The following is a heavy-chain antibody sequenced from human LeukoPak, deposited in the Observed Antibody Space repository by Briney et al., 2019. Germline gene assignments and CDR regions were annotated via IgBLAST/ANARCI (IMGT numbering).Heavy chain of an antibody. Sequence: SETLSLTCTVSGGSISSYYWSWIRQPPGKGLEWIGYIYYSGSTNYNPSLKSRVTMSVDTSKNQFSLKLSSVTAADTAVYYCARDFRTGGVTYYFDFWGQGTLVTVSS. CDR3: ARDFRTGGVTYYFDF. CDR2: IYYSGST. D-gene: IGHD3-16*01. CDR1: GGSISSYY. J-gene: IGHJ4*02. V-gene: IGHV4-59*12.